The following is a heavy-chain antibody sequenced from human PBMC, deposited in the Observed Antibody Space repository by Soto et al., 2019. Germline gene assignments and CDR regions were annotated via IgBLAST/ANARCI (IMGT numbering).Heavy chain of an antibody. Sequence: SETLSLTCTVSGGSITSSSYYWGWIRHPPGKGLEWIGSIYYSGSTYYNPSLKSRVTISVDTSKNQFSLKLSSVTAADTAVYYCMLGSGWKDFDYCGRGTLVTVSS. CDR3: MLGSGWKDFDY. D-gene: IGHD3-22*01. V-gene: IGHV4-39*01. J-gene: IGHJ4*02. CDR1: GGSITSSSYY. CDR2: IYYSGST.